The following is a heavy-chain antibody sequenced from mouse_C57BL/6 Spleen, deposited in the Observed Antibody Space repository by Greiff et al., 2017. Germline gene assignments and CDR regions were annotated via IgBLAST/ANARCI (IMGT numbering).Heavy chain of an antibody. Sequence: VQLQQSGPVLVKPGASVKMSCKASGYTFTDYYMNWVKQSHGKSLEWIGVINPYNGGTSYNQKFKGKATLTVDKSSSTAYMELNSLTSEDSAVYYCARSPSYDYELAYWGQGTLVTVSA. D-gene: IGHD2-4*01. V-gene: IGHV1-19*01. CDR1: GYTFTDYY. CDR2: INPYNGGT. J-gene: IGHJ3*01. CDR3: ARSPSYDYELAY.